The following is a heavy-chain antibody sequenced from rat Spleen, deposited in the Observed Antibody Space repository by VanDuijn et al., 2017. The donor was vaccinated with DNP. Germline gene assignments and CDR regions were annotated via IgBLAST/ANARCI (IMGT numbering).Heavy chain of an antibody. Sequence: EVRLQESGPGLVKPSQSLSLTCSVTGYSLTSTYWGWIRKFPGNKMEWIGHISYSGSTSYNPSLKSRISITRDTSKNQFFLQVNSVTPEDTATYFCARSRYNNFVMDAWGQGTSVTVSS. CDR3: ARSRYNNFVMDA. D-gene: IGHD4-1*01. CDR2: ISYSGST. V-gene: IGHV3-1*01. CDR1: GYSLTSTY. J-gene: IGHJ4*01.